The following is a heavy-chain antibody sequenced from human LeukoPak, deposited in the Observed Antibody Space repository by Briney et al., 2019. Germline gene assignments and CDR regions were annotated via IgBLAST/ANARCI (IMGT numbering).Heavy chain of an antibody. J-gene: IGHJ3*02. Sequence: GGSLRLSCAASGFTFSSYSMNWVCQAPGKGLEWVSSISSSSSYIYYADSVKGRFTISRDNAKNSLYLQMNSLRAEDTAVYYCARDDPAHYGSGTPDAFDIWGQGTMVTVSS. CDR2: ISSSSSYI. CDR1: GFTFSSYS. D-gene: IGHD3-10*01. V-gene: IGHV3-21*01. CDR3: ARDDPAHYGSGTPDAFDI.